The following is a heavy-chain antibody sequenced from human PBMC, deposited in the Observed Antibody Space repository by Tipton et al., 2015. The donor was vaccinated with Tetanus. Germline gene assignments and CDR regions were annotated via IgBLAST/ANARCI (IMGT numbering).Heavy chain of an antibody. CDR1: GFIFSSYG. CDR2: SWYDGTDK. D-gene: IGHD2-15*01. J-gene: IGHJ4*02. Sequence: PRLSCAASGFIFSSYGIHWVRQAPGKGLEWVAVSWYDGTDKYYADSVKGRFTLSRDNSKNTLYLQMNSLRAEDTALYYCAREADCSSGSCFSGDFDNWGQGTQVTVSS. CDR3: AREADCSSGSCFSGDFDN. V-gene: IGHV3-33*01.